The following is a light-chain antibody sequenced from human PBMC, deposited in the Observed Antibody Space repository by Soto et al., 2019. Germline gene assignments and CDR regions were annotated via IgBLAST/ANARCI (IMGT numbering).Light chain of an antibody. CDR1: QSVSGK. J-gene: IGKJ5*01. V-gene: IGKV3-20*01. CDR3: QQYGSSPIT. CDR2: DTS. Sequence: EMVMTQSPATLSVSPGERATLSCRASQSVSGKLAWYQQKPGQAPRLLIYDTSTRATGIPARFSGSGSGTDFTLTISRLEPEDFAVYYCQQYGSSPITFGQGTRLEIK.